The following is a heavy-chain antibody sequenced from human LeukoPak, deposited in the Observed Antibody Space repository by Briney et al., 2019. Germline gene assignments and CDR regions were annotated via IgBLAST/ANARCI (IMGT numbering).Heavy chain of an antibody. D-gene: IGHD6-19*01. J-gene: IGHJ5*02. CDR1: GGSIRSYY. CDR2: MHHSGST. CDR3: ARHAAVEGSSGWSPLWWFDP. Sequence: PSETLSLTCTVSGGSIRSYYWSWIRQPPGKGLEWIGYMHHSGSTKHNPYLKSRVTISVDTPKSQFSLKLSSVTAADTAVYYCARHAAVEGSSGWSPLWWFDPWGQGTLVTVSS. V-gene: IGHV4-59*08.